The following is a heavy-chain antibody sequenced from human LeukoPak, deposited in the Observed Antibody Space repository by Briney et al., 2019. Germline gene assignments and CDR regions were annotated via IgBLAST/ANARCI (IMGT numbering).Heavy chain of an antibody. CDR3: AKIKSGGWYGMDAFDI. D-gene: IGHD6-19*01. J-gene: IGHJ3*02. CDR1: GFTFRSYD. V-gene: IGHV3-33*05. Sequence: GALRLSCSASGFTFRSYDIHWVRQAPGQGLEWVMVILQDGSNEYYADSVKGRFTISRDNSKNTVYVQMNSLRAEDTAVYYCAKIKSGGWYGMDAFDIWGQGTMVTVSS. CDR2: ILQDGSNE.